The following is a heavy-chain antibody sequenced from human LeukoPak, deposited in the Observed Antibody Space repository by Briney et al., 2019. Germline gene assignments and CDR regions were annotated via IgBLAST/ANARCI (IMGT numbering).Heavy chain of an antibody. V-gene: IGHV3-23*01. Sequence: QPGGPLSLSCAASGFPFRTFSKNWVRQAPGGGLEYVSAICVGKTSPHTLAPVKGRFTISRGNSKIALYLQLNTLRAEDTAVYYCVTSLPGRRPFGIWGQGTRVTVSS. J-gene: IGHJ4*02. CDR3: VTSLPGRRPFGI. D-gene: IGHD2-2*01. CDR1: GFPFRTFS. CDR2: ICVGKTSP.